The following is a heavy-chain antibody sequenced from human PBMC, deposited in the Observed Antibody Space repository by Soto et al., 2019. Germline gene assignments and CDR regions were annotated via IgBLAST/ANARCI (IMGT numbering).Heavy chain of an antibody. Sequence: GGSLRLSCAASGFTFRDAWMIWVRQAPGKGLEWVGLIRSKAYGETTDYATPVKGRFTISRDDSQNTLYLQMNSLKTEDTAVYYCAADIPNYGAYIPIDYWGRGTLVTVSS. D-gene: IGHD4-17*01. CDR2: IRSKAYGETT. J-gene: IGHJ4*02. CDR1: GFTFRDAW. CDR3: AADIPNYGAYIPIDY. V-gene: IGHV3-15*01.